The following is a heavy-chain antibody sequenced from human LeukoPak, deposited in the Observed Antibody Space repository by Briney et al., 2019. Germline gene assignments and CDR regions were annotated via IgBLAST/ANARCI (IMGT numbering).Heavy chain of an antibody. CDR3: ARRARENWYFDL. CDR1: GGSISSYY. Sequence: SETLSLTCTVSGGSISSYYWSWIRQPPGKGLEWIGYFYSSGSTNYNPSLKSRATMSVDTSKGQLSLKLTSVTAADTAVYYCARRARENWYFDLWGRGTLVTVSS. V-gene: IGHV4-59*08. CDR2: FYSSGST. J-gene: IGHJ2*01.